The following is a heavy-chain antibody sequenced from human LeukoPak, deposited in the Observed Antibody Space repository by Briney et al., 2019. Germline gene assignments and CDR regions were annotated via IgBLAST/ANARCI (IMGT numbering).Heavy chain of an antibody. CDR2: IKQDGSEK. CDR3: ASPRYSYGYDVAGD. V-gene: IGHV3-7*03. Sequence: GSPRLSCAASGFPFSSYWMSWVRPAPGKGLEWVATIKQDGSEKYYVDSVKGRFTISRDNAKNSLYLQMNSLRAEDTAVYYCASPRYSYGYDVAGDWGQGTLVTVSS. D-gene: IGHD5-18*01. J-gene: IGHJ4*02. CDR1: GFPFSSYW.